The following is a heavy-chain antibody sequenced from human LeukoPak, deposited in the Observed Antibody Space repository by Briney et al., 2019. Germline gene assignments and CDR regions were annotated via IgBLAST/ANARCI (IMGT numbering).Heavy chain of an antibody. CDR1: GGSINSYY. J-gene: IGHJ4*02. V-gene: IGHV4-4*07. Sequence: SETLSLTCTVSGGSINSYYWSWIRQPAGKGLEWIGRIYSGGSTNYNPSLKSRVTMSVDTSKNQFSLKLGSVTAADTAVYYCAGDEQGYAYFDYWGQGTLVTVSS. CDR2: IYSGGST. D-gene: IGHD5-18*01. CDR3: AGDEQGYAYFDY.